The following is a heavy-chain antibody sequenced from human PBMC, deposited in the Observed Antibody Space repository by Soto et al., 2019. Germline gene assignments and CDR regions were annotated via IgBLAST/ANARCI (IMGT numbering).Heavy chain of an antibody. CDR1: GYTLTEFA. CDR2: FHPEDGET. V-gene: IGHV1-24*01. J-gene: IGHJ4*02. CDR3: ARAWVVVTAPDY. Sequence: ASVKVSCKVSGYTLTEFAIHWVRQAPGKGLEWMGGFHPEDGETLYAQKFQGRTSLTEDTSTDTAYMELSSLRSEDTAVYYCARAWVVVTAPDYWGQGTLVTVSS. D-gene: IGHD2-21*02.